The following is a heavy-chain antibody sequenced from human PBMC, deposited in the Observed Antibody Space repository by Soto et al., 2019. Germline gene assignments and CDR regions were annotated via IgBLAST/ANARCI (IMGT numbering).Heavy chain of an antibody. V-gene: IGHV2-5*02. CDR3: ALIVYYDFWSGASQLDY. CDR1: GFSLSTSGVG. J-gene: IGHJ4*02. Sequence: SGPTLVNPTQTLTLTCTFSGFSLSTSGVGVGWIRQPPGKALEWLALIYWDDDKRYSPSLKSRLTITKDTSKNQVVLTMTNMVPVDTAIYYFALIVYYDFWSGASQLDYWGQGTLVTVSS. D-gene: IGHD3-3*01. CDR2: IYWDDDK.